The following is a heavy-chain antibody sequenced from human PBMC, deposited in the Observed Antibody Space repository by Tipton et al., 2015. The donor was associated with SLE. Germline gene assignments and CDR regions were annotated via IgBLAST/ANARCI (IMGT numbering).Heavy chain of an antibody. J-gene: IGHJ4*02. CDR1: GFTFSSYS. V-gene: IGHV3-48*01. CDR3: AKDQRVIGEDIVVVPAGGFDY. CDR2: ISSSSSTI. D-gene: IGHD2-2*01. Sequence: SLRLSCADSGFTFSSYSMNWVRQAPGKGLEWVSYISSSSSTIYYADSVKGRFTISRDNSKNTLYLQMNSLRAEDTAVYYCAKDQRVIGEDIVVVPAGGFDYWGQGTLVTVSS.